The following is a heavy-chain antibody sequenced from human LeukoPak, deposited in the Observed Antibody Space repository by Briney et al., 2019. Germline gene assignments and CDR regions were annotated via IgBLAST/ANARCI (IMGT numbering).Heavy chain of an antibody. CDR2: IIPLLGIA. CDR3: ARDGYGDYSPRNYYYGMDV. V-gene: IGHV1-69*04. J-gene: IGHJ6*02. Sequence: SVKVSCKASGGTFSSYTISWVRQAPGQGVEWMGRIIPLLGIANYAQKFQGIVTITADKSASTAYMEVSSLRSEDTAVYYCARDGYGDYSPRNYYYGMDVWGQGTTVTVSS. CDR1: GGTFSSYT. D-gene: IGHD4-17*01.